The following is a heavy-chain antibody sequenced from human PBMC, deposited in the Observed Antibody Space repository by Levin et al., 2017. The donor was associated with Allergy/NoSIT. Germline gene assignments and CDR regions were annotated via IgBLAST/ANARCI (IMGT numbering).Heavy chain of an antibody. D-gene: IGHD3-9*01. Sequence: PGGSLRLSCAASGFTFSSYWMHWVRQAPGKGLVWVSRINSDGSSTSYADSVKGRFTISRDNAKNTLYLQMNSLRAEDTAVYYCARDGYDILTGYIYYYMDVWGKGTTVTVSS. J-gene: IGHJ6*03. CDR3: ARDGYDILTGYIYYYMDV. V-gene: IGHV3-74*01. CDR2: INSDGSST. CDR1: GFTFSSYW.